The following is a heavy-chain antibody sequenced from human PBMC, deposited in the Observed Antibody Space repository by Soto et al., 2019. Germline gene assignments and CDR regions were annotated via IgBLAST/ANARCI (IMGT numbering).Heavy chain of an antibody. V-gene: IGHV1-46*03. CDR3: ARVLDFWRGDDAFDI. CDR2: INPSGGST. D-gene: IGHD3-3*01. J-gene: IGHJ3*02. CDR1: GYTFTSYY. Sequence: ASVKVSCKASGYTFTSYYMHWVRQAPGQGLEWMGIINPSGGSTSYAQKFQGRVTMTRDTSTSTVYMELSSLRSEDTAVYYCARVLDFWRGDDAFDIWGQGTMVTVPS.